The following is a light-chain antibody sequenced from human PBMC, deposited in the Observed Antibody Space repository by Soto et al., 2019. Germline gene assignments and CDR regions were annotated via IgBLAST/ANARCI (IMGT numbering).Light chain of an antibody. CDR3: SSFAGGGNPVL. CDR2: EVT. V-gene: IGLV2-8*01. Sequence: QSALTQPPSASGSLGQSVTISCTGTSSDVGGYNYVSWHQQHPGKAPKVMIYEVTKRPPGVPDRFSGSRSGNTASLTVSGLQAEDEADYYCSSFAGGGNPVLLGGATK. J-gene: IGLJ2*01. CDR1: SSDVGGYNY.